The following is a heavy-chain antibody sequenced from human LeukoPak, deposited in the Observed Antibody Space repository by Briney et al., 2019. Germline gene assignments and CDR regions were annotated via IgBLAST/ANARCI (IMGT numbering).Heavy chain of an antibody. J-gene: IGHJ4*02. CDR1: GFPFSTYA. V-gene: IGHV3-23*01. CDR3: VKFFLPYLAGGTGSR. CDR2: ISDGGDST. D-gene: IGHD3-10*01. Sequence: GGSLRFSCAASGFPFSTYAMSWVRQAPGMRLECVSSISDGGDSTHYADSVEGRFTISRDNSKNTLYLQMNSLRAEDTALYYCVKFFLPYLAGGTGSRWGQRTLVTVSS.